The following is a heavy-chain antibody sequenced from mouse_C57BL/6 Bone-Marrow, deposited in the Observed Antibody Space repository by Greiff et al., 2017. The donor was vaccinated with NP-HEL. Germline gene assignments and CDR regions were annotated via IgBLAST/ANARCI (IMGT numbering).Heavy chain of an antibody. CDR3: ARYYYGSGYFDY. Sequence: QVQLQQPGAELVKPGASVKLSCKASGYTFTNYWMHWVKQRPGRGLEGIGRSDPNSGGTKYNEKFKSKATLTVDKPASTAYMQLSSLTSEASAVDYWARYYYGSGYFDYWGQGTTLTVSS. D-gene: IGHD1-1*01. V-gene: IGHV1-72*01. CDR1: GYTFTNYW. CDR2: SDPNSGGT. J-gene: IGHJ2*01.